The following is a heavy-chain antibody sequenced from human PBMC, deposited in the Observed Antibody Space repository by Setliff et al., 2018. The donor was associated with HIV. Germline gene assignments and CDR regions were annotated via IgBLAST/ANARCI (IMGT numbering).Heavy chain of an antibody. J-gene: IGHJ4*02. V-gene: IGHV3-74*01. CDR1: GFTFSTYW. Sequence: PGGSLRLSCAASGFTFSTYWMHWVRQAPGKGLVWVSRINSDGSSTSYADSVKGRFTVSRDNAKNTLYPQMNSLRAEDTAVYYCASIAAAGLFDYWGQGTLVTVSS. D-gene: IGHD6-13*01. CDR2: INSDGSST. CDR3: ASIAAAGLFDY.